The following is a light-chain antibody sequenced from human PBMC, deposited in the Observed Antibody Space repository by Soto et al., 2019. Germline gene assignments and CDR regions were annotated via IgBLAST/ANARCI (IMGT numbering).Light chain of an antibody. J-gene: IGKJ2*01. CDR2: GAS. CDR1: QSVSSSY. V-gene: IGKV3-20*01. CDR3: QHHGSSPPYT. Sequence: EIVLTQSPGTLSLSPGERATLSCRASQSVSSSYLAWYQQKPGQAPRLLIYGASIRATGIPDRFSGSGSGTDFTLTISRLEPEDFAVYYCQHHGSSPPYTFGQGTKLEIK.